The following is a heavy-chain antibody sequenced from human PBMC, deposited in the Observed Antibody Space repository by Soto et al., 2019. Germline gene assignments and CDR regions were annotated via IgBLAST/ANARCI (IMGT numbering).Heavy chain of an antibody. J-gene: IGHJ3*01. CDR1: GFTFGNYG. CDR2: ISGGGGRT. V-gene: IGHV3-23*01. D-gene: IGHD2-21*02. CDR3: AKGFIVVVTVLRPDDAFDV. Sequence: DVQLLESGGGLVQPGGSLRLSCAASGFTFGNYGINWVRQAPGKGLEWVSGISGGGGRTYYADSVKGRFTVSRAPSKNSVFLEMNPLRAEDTAVYYCAKGFIVVVTVLRPDDAFDVWGQGTLVTVSS.